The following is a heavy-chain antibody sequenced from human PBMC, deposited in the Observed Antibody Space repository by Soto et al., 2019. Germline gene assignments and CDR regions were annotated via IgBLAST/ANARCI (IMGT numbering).Heavy chain of an antibody. D-gene: IGHD3-9*01. CDR3: ARVKSYDILTGYSTWFDP. CDR2: MNPNSGNT. J-gene: IGHJ5*02. Sequence: GASVKVSCKASGYTFTSYDINWVRQATGQELEWMGWMNPNSGNTGYAQNFQGRVTMTRNTSISTAYMELSSLRSEDTAVYYCARVKSYDILTGYSTWFDPWGQGTLVTVSS. CDR1: GYTFTSYD. V-gene: IGHV1-8*01.